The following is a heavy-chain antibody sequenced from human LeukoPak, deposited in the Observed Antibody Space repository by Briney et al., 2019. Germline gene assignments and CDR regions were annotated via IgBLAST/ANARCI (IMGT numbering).Heavy chain of an antibody. V-gene: IGHV3-21*04. Sequence: GGSLRLSCAASGFTFSDYSMNWVRQAPGKGLEWVSSISSSSSYIYYADSVKGRFTISRDNSKDTLYLQMNSLRAEDTAVYYCAKVFVVVPAAIGWFDSWGQGTLVTVSS. CDR2: ISSSSSYI. CDR3: AKVFVVVPAAIGWFDS. CDR1: GFTFSDYS. J-gene: IGHJ5*01. D-gene: IGHD2-2*01.